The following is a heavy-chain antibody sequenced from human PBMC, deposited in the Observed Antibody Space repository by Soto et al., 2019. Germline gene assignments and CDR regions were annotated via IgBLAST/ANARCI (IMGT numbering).Heavy chain of an antibody. CDR2: IIPIVGTA. CDR3: ARGQVGATAPDY. CDR1: GGTFSSYA. D-gene: IGHD1-26*01. J-gene: IGHJ4*02. Sequence: SVKVSCKASGGTFSSYAISWVRQAPGQGLEWMGGIIPIVGTANYAQKFQGRVTITADESTSTAYMELSSLRSEDTAVYYCARGQVGATAPDYWGQGTLVTVSS. V-gene: IGHV1-69*13.